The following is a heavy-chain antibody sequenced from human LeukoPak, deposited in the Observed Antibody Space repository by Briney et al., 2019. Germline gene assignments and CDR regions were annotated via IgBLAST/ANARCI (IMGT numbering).Heavy chain of an antibody. CDR1: GGTFSSYA. D-gene: IGHD2-2*02. J-gene: IGHJ6*02. CDR2: IIPILGIA. Sequence: GASVKVSCKASGGTFSSYAISWVRQAPGQGLEWMGRIIPILGIANYAQKFQGRVTITADKSTSTAYMELSSLRSEDTAVYYCAVPRGVVPAAILDYYYYGVDVWGQGTTVTVSS. CDR3: AVPRGVVPAAILDYYYYGVDV. V-gene: IGHV1-69*04.